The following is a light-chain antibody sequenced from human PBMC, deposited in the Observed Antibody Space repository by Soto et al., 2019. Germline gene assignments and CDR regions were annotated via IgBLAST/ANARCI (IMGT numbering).Light chain of an antibody. J-gene: IGKJ2*01. CDR2: GAS. V-gene: IGKV1-27*01. CDR3: QKYNSAPYT. CDR1: QGIGNY. Sequence: DIQMTQSPSSLSASVGDRVTITCRASQGIGNYLAWYQQKPGKDPEFLIYGASTLQSGVPSRFSGSGSGTDFTLTISSLQPEDVATYYCQKYNSAPYTFGQGTKLEIK.